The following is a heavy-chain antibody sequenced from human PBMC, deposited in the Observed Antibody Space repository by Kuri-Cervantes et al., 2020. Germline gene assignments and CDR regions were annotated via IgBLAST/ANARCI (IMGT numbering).Heavy chain of an antibody. Sequence: GESLKISCAASGFTFSSYGMHWVRQAPGKGLEWVGRIKSKTDGGTTDYAAPVKGRFTISRDDSKNTLYLQMNSLKTEDTAVYYCTTDGEGIAARDAFDIWGQGTMVTVSS. D-gene: IGHD6-6*01. CDR3: TTDGEGIAARDAFDI. J-gene: IGHJ3*02. CDR1: GFTFSSYG. CDR2: IKSKTDGGTT. V-gene: IGHV3-15*01.